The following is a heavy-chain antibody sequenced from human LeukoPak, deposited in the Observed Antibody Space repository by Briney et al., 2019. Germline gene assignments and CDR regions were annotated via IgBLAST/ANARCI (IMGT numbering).Heavy chain of an antibody. V-gene: IGHV3-53*01. CDR1: GFTVSSNY. J-gene: IGHJ3*02. CDR2: IHSAGTT. CDR3: ARDRGGDAFDI. Sequence: PGGSLRLSCAASGFTVSSNYMSWVRQAPGKGLEWVSLIHSAGTTYYADSVKGPFTISRDNSKNTLYLQMHSLRPEDTAVYYCARDRGGDAFDIWGQGTMVTVSS. D-gene: IGHD3-16*01.